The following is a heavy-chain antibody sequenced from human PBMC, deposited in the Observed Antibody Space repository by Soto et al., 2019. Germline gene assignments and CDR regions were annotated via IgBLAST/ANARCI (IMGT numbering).Heavy chain of an antibody. CDR2: IGDDTAYI. Sequence: EVQLVESGGGLVKPGGSLRLSCTASGFNFGGHSMNWFRHAPGKGLEWVSSIGDDTAYIYYADSVRGRFTISRDNADNSLYLQMNSLRAEDTGIYYCARDQRFLRHGCSDFWGQGALVTVSS. CDR1: GFNFGGHS. V-gene: IGHV3-21*01. J-gene: IGHJ4*02. CDR3: ARDQRFLRHGCSDF. D-gene: IGHD6-19*01.